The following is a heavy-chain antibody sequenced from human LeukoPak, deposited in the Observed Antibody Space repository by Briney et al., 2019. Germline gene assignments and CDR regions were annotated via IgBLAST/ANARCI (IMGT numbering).Heavy chain of an antibody. J-gene: IGHJ4*02. CDR2: IRYDGSSK. CDR1: GFTFSTYG. D-gene: IGHD3-3*01. Sequence: GGSLRLSCAASGFTFSTYGMHWVRQTPGKGLEWVAFIRYDGSSKSYADSVKGRFTISRDNSKNVLYLQMNSLTTDDTAVYYCAKVGSAYDFWSGFDYWGQGTLVTVSS. CDR3: AKVGSAYDFWSGFDY. V-gene: IGHV3-30*02.